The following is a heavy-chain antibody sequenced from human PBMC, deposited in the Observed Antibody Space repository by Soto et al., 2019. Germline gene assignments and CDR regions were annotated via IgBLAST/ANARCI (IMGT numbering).Heavy chain of an antibody. Sequence: GGSLRLSCAASGFTFSNYAMTWVRQGLGKGLEWVSGISGSGGRSYYADSVKGRFTISRDNSKSTLYLQMNSLRAEDTAVYYCAKAYFVWSSEQPYYFDYWGQGTLVTVSS. V-gene: IGHV3-23*01. J-gene: IGHJ4*02. D-gene: IGHD3-16*01. CDR3: AKAYFVWSSEQPYYFDY. CDR2: ISGSGGRS. CDR1: GFTFSNYA.